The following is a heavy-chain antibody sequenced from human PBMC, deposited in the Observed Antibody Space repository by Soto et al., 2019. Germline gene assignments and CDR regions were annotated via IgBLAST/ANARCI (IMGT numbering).Heavy chain of an antibody. J-gene: IGHJ6*02. Sequence: PGGSLRLSCAASGSTFSNYAMSWVRQAAGRGLEWVSVISGSGGSTYYADSVKGRFTISTDNTKYTPYLQMNSLRAEDTAVYYCAKEGYCPPSSCYRSYGMDVWGQGTTVTVSS. CDR3: AKEGYCPPSSCYRSYGMDV. CDR2: ISGSGGST. CDR1: GSTFSNYA. V-gene: IGHV3-23*01. D-gene: IGHD2-2*01.